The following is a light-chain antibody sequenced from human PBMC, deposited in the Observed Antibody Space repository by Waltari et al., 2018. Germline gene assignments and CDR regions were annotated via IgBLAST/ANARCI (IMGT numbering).Light chain of an antibody. CDR3: SSYAGRNTYV. V-gene: IGLV2-8*01. Sequence: QSALTQPPSASGSPGQSVTISCTGTSSDVGGYNYVAWYQHHPGKAPKLMIYEVSKRPSVLPDRFSASKSGNTASLTVSGLQAEDEADYYCSSYAGRNTYVFGTGTKFTVL. J-gene: IGLJ1*01. CDR1: SSDVGGYNY. CDR2: EVS.